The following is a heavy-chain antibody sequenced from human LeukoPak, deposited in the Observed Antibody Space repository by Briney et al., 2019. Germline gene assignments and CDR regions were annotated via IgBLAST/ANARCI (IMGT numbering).Heavy chain of an antibody. CDR3: ARSGYGSGRGRRFLDY. D-gene: IGHD3-10*01. Sequence: SETLSLTCAVYGGSFSGYYWSWIRQPAGKGLEWIGEINHSGSTNYNPSLKSRVTISVDTSKNQFSLKLSSVTAADTAVYYCARSGYGSGRGRRFLDYWGQGTLVTVSS. CDR1: GGSFSGYY. V-gene: IGHV4-34*01. CDR2: INHSGST. J-gene: IGHJ4*02.